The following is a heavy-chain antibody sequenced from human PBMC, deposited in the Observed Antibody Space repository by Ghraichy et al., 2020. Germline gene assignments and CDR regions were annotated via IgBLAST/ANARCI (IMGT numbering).Heavy chain of an antibody. V-gene: IGHV6-1*01. CDR1: GDSVSSNSAV. CDR2: TYYRSKWFN. CDR3: ASGAAAAGMGS. Sequence: SQTLSLNCAISGDSVSSNSAVWHWIRQSPSRGLEWLGRTYYRSKWFNDYAVSVKSRITINSDTSKNQFSLQLNSATPEDTAVYYCASGAAAAGMGSWGQGTLVTVSS. J-gene: IGHJ5*02. D-gene: IGHD6-13*01.